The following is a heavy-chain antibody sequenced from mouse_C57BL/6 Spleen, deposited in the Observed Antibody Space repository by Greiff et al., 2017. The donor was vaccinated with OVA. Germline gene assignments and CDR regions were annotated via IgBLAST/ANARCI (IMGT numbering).Heavy chain of an antibody. CDR3: ARDGYDDEGPWFAY. Sequence: DVMLVESGGGLVKPGGSLKLSCAASGFTFSSYAMSWVRQTPEKRLEWVATISDGGSYTYYPDNVKGRFTISRDNAKNNLYLQMSHLKSEDTAMYYCARDGYDDEGPWFAYWGQGTLVTVSA. D-gene: IGHD2-2*01. CDR1: GFTFSSYA. J-gene: IGHJ3*01. V-gene: IGHV5-4*01. CDR2: ISDGGSYT.